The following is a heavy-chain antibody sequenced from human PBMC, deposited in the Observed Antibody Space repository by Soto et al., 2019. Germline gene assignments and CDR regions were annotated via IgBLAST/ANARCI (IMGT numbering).Heavy chain of an antibody. CDR2: VYYSGST. CDR1: GDSISDYC. D-gene: IGHD3-22*01. CDR3: ARRWGPLYYDGSSYFDY. V-gene: IGHV4-59*01. J-gene: IGHJ4*02. Sequence: SETLSLTCTVSGDSISDYCWSWIRQPPGKGLEWIGYVYYSGSTHYNPSLRTRVSILVDTSKNQFSLKLSSVSAADTAVYYCARRWGPLYYDGSSYFDYWGRGRQVPVPS.